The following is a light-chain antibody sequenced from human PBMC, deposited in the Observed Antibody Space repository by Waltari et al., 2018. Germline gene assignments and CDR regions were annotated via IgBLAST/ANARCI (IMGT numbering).Light chain of an antibody. CDR3: QQYYKWPPWT. CDR2: GAS. Sequence: EIVLTQSPATLSVSPGQSATLSCRAGQSVSSSLAWFQHKPGQAPTLLIYGASTRATGVPARFSGSGSGTEFTLTISSLQSEDFAIYFCQQYYKWPPWTFGQGTKVEI. V-gene: IGKV3-15*01. J-gene: IGKJ1*01. CDR1: QSVSSS.